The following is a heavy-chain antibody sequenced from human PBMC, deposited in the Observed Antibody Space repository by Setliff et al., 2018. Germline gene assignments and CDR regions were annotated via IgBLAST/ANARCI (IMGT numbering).Heavy chain of an antibody. CDR2: INTGNDNA. CDR3: ARLHCSGSSCYHDY. Sequence: GASVKVSCKASGYTFTSHAMHWVRQAPGQRLEWMGWINTGNDNAKYSQKFQGRVTNTMDTSASTAYMELSGLRSEDTAVYYCARLHCSGSSCYHDYWGQGTLVTVSS. D-gene: IGHD2-15*01. J-gene: IGHJ4*02. CDR1: GYTFTSHA. V-gene: IGHV1-3*04.